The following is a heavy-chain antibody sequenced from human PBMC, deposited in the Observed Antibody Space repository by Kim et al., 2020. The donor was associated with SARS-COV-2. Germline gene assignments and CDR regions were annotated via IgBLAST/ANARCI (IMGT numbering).Heavy chain of an antibody. J-gene: IGHJ3*02. V-gene: IGHV1-18*01. CDR3: AREGAHDAFDI. Sequence: TSALKFQGRVSMTTDTSTSTAYLELKSLRSDDTAVYYCAREGAHDAFDIWGQGTMVIVSS.